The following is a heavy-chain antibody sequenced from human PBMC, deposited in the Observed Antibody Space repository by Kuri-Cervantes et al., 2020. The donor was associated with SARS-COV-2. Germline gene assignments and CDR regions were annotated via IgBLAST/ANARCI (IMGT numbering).Heavy chain of an antibody. CDR3: AVEALDV. CDR2: ISYDGSNK. Sequence: GESLKISCTASGFIFSDCYMTWIRQAPGKGLEWVAVISYDGSNKYYADSVKGRFTISRDNSKNTLYLQMNSLRAEDTAVYYCAVEALDVWGKGTTVTVSS. V-gene: IGHV3-30-3*01. CDR1: GFIFSDCY. J-gene: IGHJ6*04.